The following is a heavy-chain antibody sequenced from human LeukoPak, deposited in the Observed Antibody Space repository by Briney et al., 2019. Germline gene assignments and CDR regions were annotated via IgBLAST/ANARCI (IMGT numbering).Heavy chain of an antibody. D-gene: IGHD1-26*01. CDR2: ISYDGSNK. V-gene: IGHV3-30*18. Sequence: GGSLRLSCAASGFTFNSDAMHWVRQAPGKGLEWVAVISYDGSNKYYADSVKGRFTISRDKPKNTLYLQMNSLRAEDTAVYYCAKDYEPLVGVHRWGDWFDPWGQGTLVTVSS. CDR3: AKDYEPLVGVHRWGDWFDP. CDR1: GFTFNSDA. J-gene: IGHJ5*02.